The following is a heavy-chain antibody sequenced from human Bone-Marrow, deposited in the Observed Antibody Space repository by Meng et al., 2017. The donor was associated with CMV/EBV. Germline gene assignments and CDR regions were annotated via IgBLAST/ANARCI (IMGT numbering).Heavy chain of an antibody. Sequence: ASVKVSCKASGYTFTGYYMHWVRQAPGQGLEWMGWINPNSGGTNYAQKFQGRVTMTRDTSISTAYMELSRLRSDDTAVYYCARGGAGSSVWLNAFDIWGQGTMVTVSS. J-gene: IGHJ3*02. D-gene: IGHD6-19*01. V-gene: IGHV1-2*02. CDR2: INPNSGGT. CDR1: GYTFTGYY. CDR3: ARGGAGSSVWLNAFDI.